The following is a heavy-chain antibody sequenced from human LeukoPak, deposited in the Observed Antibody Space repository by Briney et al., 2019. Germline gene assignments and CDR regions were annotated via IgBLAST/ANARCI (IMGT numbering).Heavy chain of an antibody. Sequence: SETLSLTCTVSGGSISSSNWSWIRHPAGRGLEGIGRIYTSGSTNYNPSLKSRVTMSVDTSKNQFSLKLSSVTAADTAVYYCAREGIAVANFDYWGQGTLVTVSS. J-gene: IGHJ4*02. V-gene: IGHV4-4*07. CDR2: IYTSGST. CDR3: AREGIAVANFDY. D-gene: IGHD6-19*01. CDR1: GGSISSSN.